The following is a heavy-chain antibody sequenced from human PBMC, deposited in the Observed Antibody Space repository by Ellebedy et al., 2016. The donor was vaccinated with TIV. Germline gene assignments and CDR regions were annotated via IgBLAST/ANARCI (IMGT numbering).Heavy chain of an antibody. D-gene: IGHD2-15*01. CDR1: GFTFSSYG. CDR2: LWYDGSSK. Sequence: GESLKISCAASGFTFSSYGMHWVRQAPGKGLEWVAVLWYDGSSKYYADSVKGRFTISRDNSKNTLYLQRNSLRAEDTAVYYCAREILGYCSGGSCLLGTYYYYGMDVWGQGTTVTVSS. V-gene: IGHV3-33*08. J-gene: IGHJ6*02. CDR3: AREILGYCSGGSCLLGTYYYYGMDV.